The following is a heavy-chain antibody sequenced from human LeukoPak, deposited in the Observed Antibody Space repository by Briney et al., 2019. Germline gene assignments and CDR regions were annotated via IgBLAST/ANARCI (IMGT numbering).Heavy chain of an antibody. CDR3: AKGVAAAALTFYGMDV. D-gene: IGHD6-13*01. Sequence: TGGSLRLSCAASGFTFSSYAMSWVRQAPGKGLEWVSAISGSGGSTYYADSVKGRFTISRDNSKNTLYLQMNSLRAEDTAVYYCAKGVAAAALTFYGMDVWGQGTTVTVSS. CDR1: GFTFSSYA. J-gene: IGHJ6*02. V-gene: IGHV3-23*01. CDR2: ISGSGGST.